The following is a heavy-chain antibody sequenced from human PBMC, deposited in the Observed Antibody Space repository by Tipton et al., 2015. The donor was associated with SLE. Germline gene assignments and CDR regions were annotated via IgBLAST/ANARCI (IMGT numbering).Heavy chain of an antibody. J-gene: IGHJ3*02. CDR1: GGSISSSSYY. Sequence: TLSLTCTVSGGSISSSSYYWGWIRQPPGKGLEWIGSIYYSGSAYYNPSLKSRVTISVDTSKNQFSLKVRYMTAADTAVYYCARDISSWFDAFDIWGQGTMVTVSS. CDR3: ARDISSWFDAFDI. D-gene: IGHD6-13*01. V-gene: IGHV4-39*07. CDR2: IYYSGSA.